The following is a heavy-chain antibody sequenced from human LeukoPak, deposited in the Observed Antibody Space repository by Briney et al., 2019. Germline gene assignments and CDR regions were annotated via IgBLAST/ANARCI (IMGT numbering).Heavy chain of an antibody. Sequence: PGGSLRLSCAASGFIFSNYYMNWVRQAPGKGLEWVSCIHGSASYNYYADSVKGRFTISRDSAKNSLYLEMSSLRVEDTAVYYCVRAFGGYDSQRFYYNMDVWGKGTTVTVSS. CDR2: IHGSASYN. V-gene: IGHV3-21*06. J-gene: IGHJ6*03. CDR1: GFIFSNYY. D-gene: IGHD5-12*01. CDR3: VRAFGGYDSQRFYYNMDV.